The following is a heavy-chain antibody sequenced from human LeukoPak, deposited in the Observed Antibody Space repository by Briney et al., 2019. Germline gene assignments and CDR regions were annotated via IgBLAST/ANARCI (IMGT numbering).Heavy chain of an antibody. CDR2: ISAYNGNT. V-gene: IGHV1-18*01. D-gene: IGHD2-15*01. J-gene: IGHJ6*03. CDR3: ARGPLYCSGGSCYVFYYMDV. Sequence: ASVKVSCKASGYTFTSYGISWVRQAPGQGLEWMGWISAYNGNTNYAQKLQGRVTMTTDTSTSTAYMELRSLRSDDTAVYYCARGPLYCSGGSCYVFYYMDVWGKGTTVTVSS. CDR1: GYTFTSYG.